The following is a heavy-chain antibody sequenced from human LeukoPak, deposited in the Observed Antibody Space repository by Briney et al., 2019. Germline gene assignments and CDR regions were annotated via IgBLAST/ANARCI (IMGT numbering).Heavy chain of an antibody. V-gene: IGHV3-30*04. CDR3: ARADDIVVVVAAMVDY. D-gene: IGHD2-15*01. CDR1: AFTFSSYA. CDR2: ISYDGSNK. J-gene: IGHJ4*02. Sequence: GGSLRFSCAASAFTFSSYAMYWVRQAPGKGLEWVAVISYDGSNKYYADSVKGRFTISRDNSKHMLYLQMNSLRAEDTAVYYCARADDIVVVVAAMVDYWGQGTLVTVSS.